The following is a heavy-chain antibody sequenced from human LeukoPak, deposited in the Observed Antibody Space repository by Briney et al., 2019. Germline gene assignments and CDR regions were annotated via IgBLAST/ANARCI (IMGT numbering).Heavy chain of an antibody. CDR3: ARVPSAVANDAFDI. CDR1: GGSITAGGYF. CDR2: IYYSGST. J-gene: IGHJ3*02. V-gene: IGHV4-31*03. Sequence: PSQTLSLTCTVSGGSITAGGYFWSWIRQHPGKGLEWIGYIYYSGSTYYNPSLKSRVTISVDTSKNQFSLKLSSVTAADTAVYYCARVPSAVANDAFDIWGQGTMVTVSS.